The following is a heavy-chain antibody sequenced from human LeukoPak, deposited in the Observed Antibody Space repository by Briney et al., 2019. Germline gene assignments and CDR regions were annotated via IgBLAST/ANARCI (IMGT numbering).Heavy chain of an antibody. CDR1: GFTFDDYA. J-gene: IGHJ6*02. CDR3: AKVNGCSSTSCYYYYYYGMDV. V-gene: IGHV3-43*02. CDR2: ISGDGGST. Sequence: GGSLRLSCAASGFTFDDYAMHWVRQAPGKGLEWVSLISGDGGSTYYADSVKGRFTISRDNSKNSLYLQMNSLRTEDTALYYCAKVNGCSSTSCYYYYYYGMDVWGQGTTVTVSS. D-gene: IGHD2-2*01.